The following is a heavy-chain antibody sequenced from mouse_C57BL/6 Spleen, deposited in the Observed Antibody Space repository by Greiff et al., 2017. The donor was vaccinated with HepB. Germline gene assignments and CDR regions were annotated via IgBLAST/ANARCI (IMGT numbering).Heavy chain of an antibody. CDR3: ARDIYYSNYYAMDY. V-gene: IGHV1-72*01. D-gene: IGHD2-5*01. CDR2: FDPNSGGT. J-gene: IGHJ4*01. Sequence: QVQLQQPGAELVKPGASVKLSCKASGYTFTSYWMHWVKQRPGRGLEWIGRFDPNSGGTKYNEKFKSKATLTVDKPSSTAYMQLSSLTSEDSAVYYCARDIYYSNYYAMDYWGQGTSVTVSS. CDR1: GYTFTSYW.